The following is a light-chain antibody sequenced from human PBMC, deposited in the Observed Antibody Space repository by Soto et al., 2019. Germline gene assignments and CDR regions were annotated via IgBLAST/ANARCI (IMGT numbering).Light chain of an antibody. V-gene: IGLV1-36*01. J-gene: IGLJ3*02. CDR3: ATWDDRLTAWV. CDR2: YND. Sequence: QSVLTQPPSVSAGPGQRVTISCSGSTSNIGSNAVHWYQQLPGKAPKLLMYYNDMLPSGVSDRFSGSKSGTSASLAISGLQSEDEGDYYCATWDDRLTAWVFGGGTKLTVL. CDR1: TSNIGSNA.